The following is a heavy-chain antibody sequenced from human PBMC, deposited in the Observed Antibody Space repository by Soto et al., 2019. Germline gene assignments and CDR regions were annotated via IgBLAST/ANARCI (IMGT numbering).Heavy chain of an antibody. V-gene: IGHV3-30-3*01. CDR1: GFTFSSYA. CDR2: ISYDGINK. Sequence: PGGSLRLSCAASGFTFSSYAMHWVRQTPGKGLEWVAVISYDGINKYYADSVKGRFTISRDNSMHTLYLQMNNLRADDTAVYYCARDGASFWGQGTPVTVSS. CDR3: ARDGASF. J-gene: IGHJ4*02. D-gene: IGHD3-16*01.